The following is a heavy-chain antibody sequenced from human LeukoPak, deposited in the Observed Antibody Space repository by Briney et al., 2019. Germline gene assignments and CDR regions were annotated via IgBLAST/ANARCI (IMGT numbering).Heavy chain of an antibody. J-gene: IGHJ5*02. CDR2: IYYSGST. D-gene: IGHD3-10*01. CDR1: GGSISSGDYY. CDR3: ARDKGTGGSYNWFDP. Sequence: SETLSLTCTVSGGSISSGDYYWSWIRQPPGKGLEWIGYIYYSGSTYYNPSLKSRVTITVDTSKNQFSLKLSSVTAADTAGYYCARDKGTGGSYNWFDPWGQGTLVTVSS. V-gene: IGHV4-30-4*01.